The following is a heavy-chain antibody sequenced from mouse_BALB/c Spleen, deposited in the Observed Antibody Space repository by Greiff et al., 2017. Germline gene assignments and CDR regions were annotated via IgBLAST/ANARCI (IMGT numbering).Heavy chain of an antibody. V-gene: IGHV1-9*01. J-gene: IGHJ3*01. CDR1: GYTFSSYW. CDR3: ARGGYRAWFAY. Sequence: QVQLQQSGAELMKPGASVKISCKATGYTFSSYWIEWVKQRPGHGLEWIGGILPGSGSTNYNEKFKGKATFTADTSSNTAYMQLSSLTSEDSAVYYCARGGYRAWFAYWGQGTLVTVSA. D-gene: IGHD2-2*01. CDR2: ILPGSGST.